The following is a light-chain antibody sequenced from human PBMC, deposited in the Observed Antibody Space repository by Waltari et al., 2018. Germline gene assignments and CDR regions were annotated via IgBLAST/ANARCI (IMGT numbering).Light chain of an antibody. CDR2: STN. J-gene: IGLJ3*02. Sequence: QTVVTQEPPFSVSPGGTVPLTCGLSSGSVSYKYYPLWFQQTPGQAPRTLIYSTNTRSSGVSDRFSGSILGNRAALTITGAQANDESDYYCVLYVGGGSWVFGGGTKLTVL. CDR3: VLYVGGGSWV. V-gene: IGLV8-61*01. CDR1: SGSVSYKYY.